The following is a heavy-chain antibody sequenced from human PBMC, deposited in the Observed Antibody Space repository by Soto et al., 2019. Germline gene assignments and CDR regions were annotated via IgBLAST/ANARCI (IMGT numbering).Heavy chain of an antibody. Sequence: VQLVESGGGVVQPGRSLRLSCAASGFTFSSYAMHWVRQAPGKGLEWVAVISYDGSNKYYADSVKGRFTISRDNSKNTLYLQMNSLRAEDTAVYYCAGEPGVVVITWPFGYWGQGPLVTVSS. CDR2: ISYDGSNK. CDR1: GFTFSSYA. CDR3: AGEPGVVVITWPFGY. J-gene: IGHJ4*02. V-gene: IGHV3-30-3*01. D-gene: IGHD3-22*01.